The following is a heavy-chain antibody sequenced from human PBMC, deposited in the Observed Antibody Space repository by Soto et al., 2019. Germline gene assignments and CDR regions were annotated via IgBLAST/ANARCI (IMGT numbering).Heavy chain of an antibody. J-gene: IGHJ4*02. CDR3: ARHVSVDYFDY. V-gene: IGHV4-30-2*01. CDR2: IYHSGST. CDR1: GGSISSGGYS. Sequence: TLSLTCAVSGGSISSGGYSWSWIRQPPGKGLEWIGYIYHSGSTYYNPSLKSRVTISVDRSKNQFSLKLSSVTAADTSVYYCARHVSVDYFDYWCQGALVSVSS.